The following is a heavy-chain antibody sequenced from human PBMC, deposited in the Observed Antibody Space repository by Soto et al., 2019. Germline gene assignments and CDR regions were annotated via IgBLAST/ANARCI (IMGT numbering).Heavy chain of an antibody. CDR3: AKDPPLYYYDSSGYTFFDY. Sequence: PGGSLRLSCAASGFTFSSYAMSWVRQAPGKGLEWVSAISGSGGSTYYADSVKGRFTISRDNSKNTLYLQMNSLRAEDTAVYYCAKDPPLYYYDSSGYTFFDYWGQGTLVTVSS. V-gene: IGHV3-23*01. CDR1: GFTFSSYA. CDR2: ISGSGGST. J-gene: IGHJ4*02. D-gene: IGHD3-22*01.